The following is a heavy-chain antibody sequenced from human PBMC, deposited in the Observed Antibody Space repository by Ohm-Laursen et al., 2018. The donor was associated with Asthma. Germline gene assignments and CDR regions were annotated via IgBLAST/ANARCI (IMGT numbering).Heavy chain of an antibody. CDR2: IIPIFGTA. CDR1: GGTFSSYA. V-gene: IGHV1-69*01. D-gene: IGHD5-18*01. J-gene: IGHJ6*02. Sequence: SSVKVSCKASGGTFSSYAISWVRQAPGQGLEWMGGIIPIFGTANYAQKFQGRVTITADESTSTAYMELSSLRSEETAVYYCARGGYSYGHYTYYYYGMDVWGQGTTVTVSS. CDR3: ARGGYSYGHYTYYYYGMDV.